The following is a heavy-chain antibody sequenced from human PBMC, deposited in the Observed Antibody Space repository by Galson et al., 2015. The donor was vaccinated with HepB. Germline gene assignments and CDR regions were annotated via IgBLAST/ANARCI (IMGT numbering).Heavy chain of an antibody. CDR3: ARDQYYYDSSGPHLGD. J-gene: IGHJ4*02. Sequence: SVKVSCKASGGTFSSYAISWVRQAPGQGLEWMGGIIPIFGTANYAQKFQGRVTITADESTSTAYMELSSLRSEDTAVYYCARDQYYYDSSGPHLGDWGQGTLVTVSS. V-gene: IGHV1-69*13. CDR2: IIPIFGTA. CDR1: GGTFSSYA. D-gene: IGHD3-22*01.